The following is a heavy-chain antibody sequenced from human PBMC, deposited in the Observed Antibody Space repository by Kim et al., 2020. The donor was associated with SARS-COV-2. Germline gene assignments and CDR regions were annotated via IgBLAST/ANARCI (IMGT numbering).Heavy chain of an antibody. Sequence: SETLSLTCTVSGGSISSSSYYWGWIRQPPGKGLEWIGSIYYSGSTYYNPSLKSRVTISVDTSKNQFSLKLSSVTAADTAVYYCARHKDSTDDAFDIWGQGTMVTVSS. D-gene: IGHD2-15*01. J-gene: IGHJ3*02. CDR3: ARHKDSTDDAFDI. CDR1: GGSISSSSYY. CDR2: IYYSGST. V-gene: IGHV4-39*01.